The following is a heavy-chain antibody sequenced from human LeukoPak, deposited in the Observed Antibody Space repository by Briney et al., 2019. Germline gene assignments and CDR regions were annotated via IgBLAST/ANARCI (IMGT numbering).Heavy chain of an antibody. D-gene: IGHD3-22*01. CDR2: INHSGST. J-gene: IGHJ4*02. Sequence: SETLSLTCAVYGGSFSGYYWSWIRQPPGKGLEWIGEINHSGSTNYNPSLESRVTISVDTSKNQFSLKLSSVTAADTVVYYCARENDSSGYYYYRPFDYWGQGTLVTVSS. CDR1: GGSFSGYY. CDR3: ARENDSSGYYYYRPFDY. V-gene: IGHV4-34*01.